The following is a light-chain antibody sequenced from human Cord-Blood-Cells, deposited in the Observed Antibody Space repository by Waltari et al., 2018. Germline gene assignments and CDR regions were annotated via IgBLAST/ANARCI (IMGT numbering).Light chain of an antibody. CDR2: GNS. CDR1: SSHIGAGYD. Sequence: QSVLTQPPSVSGAPGQRVTISCTGSSSHIGAGYDVHWYQQLPGPAPKLLIYGNSNRPAGVPDRFSGSKSGTSASLAITGLQAEDEADYYCQSYDSSLSALYVFGTGTKVTVL. V-gene: IGLV1-40*01. J-gene: IGLJ1*01. CDR3: QSYDSSLSALYV.